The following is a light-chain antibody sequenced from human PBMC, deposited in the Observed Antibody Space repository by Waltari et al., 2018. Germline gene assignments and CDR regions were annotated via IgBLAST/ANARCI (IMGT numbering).Light chain of an antibody. V-gene: IGKV3-15*01. CDR2: DAS. CDR3: QQYNNWPRT. CDR1: QNVGSN. J-gene: IGKJ2*01. Sequence: EIVMTQSPATLSVSPGERATLSCRASQNVGSNFAWYQHTPGQAPRLLIYDASTRATGIPARFSGRGSGTEFTLTISSLQSEDFAVYYCQQYNNWPRTFGQGTKLEIK.